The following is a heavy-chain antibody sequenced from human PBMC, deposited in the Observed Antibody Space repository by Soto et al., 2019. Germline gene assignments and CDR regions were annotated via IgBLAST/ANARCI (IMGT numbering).Heavy chain of an antibody. D-gene: IGHD3-3*01. Sequence: QVQLQESGPGLVKPSETLSLTCTVSGYSISSSYWNWIRQAPGKGLEWIGYIDDTGSTNYNPSLKSRVTLSVDPSNNQYSLKLSSVTAADTAVYYCARGVLEWLLRDSYYYYMDVWGKGTTVTVSS. CDR2: IDDTGST. J-gene: IGHJ6*03. V-gene: IGHV4-59*01. CDR3: ARGVLEWLLRDSYYYYMDV. CDR1: GYSISSSY.